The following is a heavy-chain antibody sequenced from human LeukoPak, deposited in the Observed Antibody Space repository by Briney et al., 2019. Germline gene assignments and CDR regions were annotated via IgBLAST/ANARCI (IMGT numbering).Heavy chain of an antibody. CDR2: IYYSGST. CDR1: GGSISSYY. J-gene: IGHJ3*02. V-gene: IGHV4-59*01. CDR3: ARVKVVRDAFDI. D-gene: IGHD3-10*01. Sequence: SETLSLTCTVSGGSISSYYWSWIRQPPGKGLEWIGYIYYSGSTNYNPSLKSRVTISVDTSKNQFSLKLSSVTAADTAVYYCARVKVVRDAFDIWGQGTMVTVSS.